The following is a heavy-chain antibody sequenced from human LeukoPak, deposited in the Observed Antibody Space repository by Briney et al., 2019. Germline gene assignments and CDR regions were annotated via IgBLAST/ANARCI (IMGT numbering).Heavy chain of an antibody. CDR1: GGSVSSYY. D-gene: IGHD1-14*01. J-gene: IGHJ2*01. V-gene: IGHV4-59*02. CDR3: ARDRYEDWYFDL. Sequence: PSETLSLTCTVSGGSVSSYYWSWIRQPPGKGLEWIGYICYSGRTNYNPSLRSRVTISVDPSKNQFSLKLSSVTAADTAVYYCARDRYEDWYFDLWGRGALVTVSS. CDR2: ICYSGRT.